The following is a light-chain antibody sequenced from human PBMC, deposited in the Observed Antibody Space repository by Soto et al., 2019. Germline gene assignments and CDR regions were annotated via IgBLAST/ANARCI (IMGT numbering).Light chain of an antibody. CDR2: GAS. V-gene: IGKV3-20*01. J-gene: IGKJ4*01. CDR1: QSVSSSY. Sequence: EIVLTQSPGTLSLSPGERATLSCRASQSVSSSYLAWYQQKPGQAPRLLIYGASSRATGIPDRFSGSGSVTVFTLTIRRLEPADFAGYYCQQYGSSPLTFGGVTKVEIK. CDR3: QQYGSSPLT.